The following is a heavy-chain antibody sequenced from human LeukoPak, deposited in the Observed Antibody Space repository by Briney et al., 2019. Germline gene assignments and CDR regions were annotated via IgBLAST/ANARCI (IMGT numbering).Heavy chain of an antibody. D-gene: IGHD6-19*01. Sequence: SETLSLTCSVSGGSIRDFYWTWIRQPPGKGPEWIGYIYYTGTTNYSPPLRGRVIMSVDTSRNQFSLNLTSVTPADTAVYFRARLGDEIAVSGLKYYHYSHTDVWGSGTTVAVSS. J-gene: IGHJ6*03. CDR2: IYYTGTT. CDR1: GGSIRDFY. CDR3: ARLGDEIAVSGLKYYHYSHTDV. V-gene: IGHV4-59*01.